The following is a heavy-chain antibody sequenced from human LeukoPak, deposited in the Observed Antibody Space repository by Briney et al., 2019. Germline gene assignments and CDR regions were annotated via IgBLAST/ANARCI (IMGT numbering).Heavy chain of an antibody. D-gene: IGHD5-12*01. CDR1: GFTFSSYD. J-gene: IGHJ2*01. V-gene: IGHV3-13*01. Sequence: PGGSLRLSCAASGFTFSSYDMRWVRQATGKGLEWVSAIGTAGDTYYPGSVKGRFTISRENAKNSLYLQMNSLRAGDTAVYYCARVRKYSGYYSWYFDLWGRGTLVTVSS. CDR3: ARVRKYSGYYSWYFDL. CDR2: IGTAGDT.